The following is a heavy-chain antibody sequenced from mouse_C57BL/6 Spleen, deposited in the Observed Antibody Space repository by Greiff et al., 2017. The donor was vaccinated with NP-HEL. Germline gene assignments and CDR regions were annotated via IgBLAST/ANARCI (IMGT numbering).Heavy chain of an antibody. CDR2: ISYDGSN. Sequence: EVQLQESGPGLVKPSQSLSLTCSVTGYSITSGYYWNWIRQFPGNKLEWMGYISYDGSNNYNPSLKNRISITRDTSKNQFFLKLNSVTTEDTATYYCAGYYYGSSYELAYWGQGTLVTVSA. J-gene: IGHJ3*01. V-gene: IGHV3-6*01. CDR1: GYSITSGYY. D-gene: IGHD1-1*01. CDR3: AGYYYGSSYELAY.